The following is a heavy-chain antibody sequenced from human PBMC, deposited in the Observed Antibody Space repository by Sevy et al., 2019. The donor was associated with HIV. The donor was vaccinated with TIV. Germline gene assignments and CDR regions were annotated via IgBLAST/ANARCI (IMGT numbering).Heavy chain of an antibody. CDR1: GFTFSSYA. J-gene: IGHJ4*02. V-gene: IGHV3-23*01. Sequence: GGSLRLSCAASGFTFSSYAMSWVRQAPGKGLEWVSAISGSGGSTYYTDSVKGRFTISRDNSKNTLYLQMNSLRAEDTAVYYCAKEGGYSSSWSPLDYWGQGTLVTVSS. D-gene: IGHD6-13*01. CDR3: AKEGGYSSSWSPLDY. CDR2: ISGSGGST.